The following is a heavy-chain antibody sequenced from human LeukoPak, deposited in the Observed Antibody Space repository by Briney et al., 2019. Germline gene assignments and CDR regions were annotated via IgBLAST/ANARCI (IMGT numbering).Heavy chain of an antibody. CDR1: GGSLSSSSYY. D-gene: IGHD3-22*01. Sequence: SETLSLTCTVSGGSLSSSSYYWGWVRQPPGRGLEWLGSIYYSGSNYYNPSLRRRVTISVDTSKNQFSLKLSSVTAADTAVYYCARGSGYYYSWDYYYYYRDVWGKGTTVTVSS. V-gene: IGHV4-39*01. CDR3: ARGSGYYYSWDYYYYYRDV. CDR2: IYYSGSN. J-gene: IGHJ6*03.